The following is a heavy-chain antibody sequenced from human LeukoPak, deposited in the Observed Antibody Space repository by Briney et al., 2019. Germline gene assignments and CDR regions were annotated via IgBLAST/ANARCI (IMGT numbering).Heavy chain of an antibody. CDR1: GGTFSSYA. CDR2: IIPIFGTA. Sequence: SVKVSCKASGGTFSSYANSWVRQAPGQGLEWMGGIIPIFGTANYAQKFQGRVTITADESTSTAYMELSSLRSEDTAVYYCARYGYSYGQDDFDYWGQGTLVTVSS. J-gene: IGHJ4*02. D-gene: IGHD5-18*01. V-gene: IGHV1-69*01. CDR3: ARYGYSYGQDDFDY.